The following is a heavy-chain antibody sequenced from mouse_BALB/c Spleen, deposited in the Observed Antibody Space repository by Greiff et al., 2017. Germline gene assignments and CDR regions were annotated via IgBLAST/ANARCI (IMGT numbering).Heavy chain of an antibody. D-gene: IGHD2-2*01. J-gene: IGHJ4*01. CDR2: IDPENGNT. CDR3: ARLWFLYAMDY. Sequence: EVQLQQSGAELVKPGASVKLSCTASGFNIKDTYMHWVKQRPEQGLEWIGWIDPENGNTIYDPKFQGKASITADTSSNTAYLQLSSLTSEDTAVYYCARLWFLYAMDYWGQGTSVTVSS. CDR1: GFNIKDTY. V-gene: IGHV14-3*02.